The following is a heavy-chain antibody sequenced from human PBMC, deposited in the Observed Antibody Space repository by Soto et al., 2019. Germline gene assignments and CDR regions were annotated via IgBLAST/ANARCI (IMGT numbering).Heavy chain of an antibody. Sequence: GGSLRLSCAASGFTFSSYSMNWVRQAPGKGLEWVSYISSSSSTTYYADSVKGRFTISRDNAKNSLYLQMNSLRAEDTAVYYCAKDEAYCSSTSCLTYYSYYYGMDVWGHGTMVTVSS. CDR2: ISSSSSTT. D-gene: IGHD2-2*01. CDR1: GFTFSSYS. CDR3: AKDEAYCSSTSCLTYYSYYYGMDV. V-gene: IGHV3-48*01. J-gene: IGHJ6*02.